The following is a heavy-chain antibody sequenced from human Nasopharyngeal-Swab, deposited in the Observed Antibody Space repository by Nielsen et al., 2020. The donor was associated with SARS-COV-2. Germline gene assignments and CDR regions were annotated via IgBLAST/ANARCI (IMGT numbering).Heavy chain of an antibody. CDR2: IKQDGSEK. CDR3: ARFGRIAPYYYYGMDV. CDR1: GFTFSSYW. V-gene: IGHV3-7*01. J-gene: IGHJ6*02. Sequence: GGSLRLSCAASGFTFSSYWMSWVRQAPGKGLEWVANIKQDGSEKYYVDSVKGRFTISRDNAKNSLYLQMNSLRAEDTAVYYCARFGRIAPYYYYGMDVWGQGTTVTVSS. D-gene: IGHD3-10*01.